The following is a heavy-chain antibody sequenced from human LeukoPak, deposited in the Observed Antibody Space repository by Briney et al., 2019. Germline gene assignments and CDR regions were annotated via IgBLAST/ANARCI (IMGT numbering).Heavy chain of an antibody. V-gene: IGHV4-4*07. CDR2: IYTSGST. D-gene: IGHD3-9*01. J-gene: IGHJ2*01. CDR3: AGLLRYFDFDL. CDR1: GGSISSYY. Sequence: TSETLSLTCTVSGGSISSYYWSWIRQPAGKGLEWIGRIYTSGSTNYNPSLKSRVTMSVDTSKNQFSLKLSSVTAADTAVYYCAGLLRYFDFDLWGRGTLVTVSS.